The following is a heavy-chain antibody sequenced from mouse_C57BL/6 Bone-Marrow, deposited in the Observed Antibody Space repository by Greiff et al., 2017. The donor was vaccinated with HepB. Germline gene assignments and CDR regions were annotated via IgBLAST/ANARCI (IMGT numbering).Heavy chain of an antibody. D-gene: IGHD1-1*01. CDR2: IYPGDGDT. CDR1: GYAFSSSW. V-gene: IGHV1-82*01. J-gene: IGHJ3*01. CDR3: ARYYGSGGFAY. Sequence: VQRVESGPELVKPGASVKISCKASGYAFSSSWMNWVKQRPGKGLEWIGRIYPGDGDTNYNGKFKGKATLTADKSSSTAYMQLSSLTSEDSAVYFCARYYGSGGFAYWGQGTLVTVSA.